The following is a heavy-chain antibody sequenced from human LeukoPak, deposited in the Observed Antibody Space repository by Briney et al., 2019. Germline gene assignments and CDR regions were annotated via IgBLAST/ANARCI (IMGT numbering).Heavy chain of an antibody. CDR1: GGSFSGYY. J-gene: IGHJ4*02. CDR3: ARGVVAATGYDY. V-gene: IGHV4-59*01. CDR2: IYYSGST. D-gene: IGHD2-15*01. Sequence: KSSETLSLTCAAYGGSFSGYYWSWIRQPPGKGLEWIGYIYYSGSTNYNPSLKSRVTISVDTLKNQFSLKMSSVTAADTATYYCARGVVAATGYDYWGQGTLVTVSS.